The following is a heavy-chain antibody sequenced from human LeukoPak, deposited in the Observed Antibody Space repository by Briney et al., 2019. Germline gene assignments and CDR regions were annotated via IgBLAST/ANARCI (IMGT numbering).Heavy chain of an antibody. J-gene: IGHJ4*02. CDR1: GFTVSSNY. CDR2: IYSGGST. Sequence: GGSLRLSCAASGFTVSSNYMSWVRQAPGRGLEWVSVIYSGGSTYYADSVKGRFTISRDNSKNTLFLQMNSLRAGDTAVYYCARDSSSSSFDYWGQGTLVTVSS. D-gene: IGHD6-13*01. CDR3: ARDSSSSSFDY. V-gene: IGHV3-66*01.